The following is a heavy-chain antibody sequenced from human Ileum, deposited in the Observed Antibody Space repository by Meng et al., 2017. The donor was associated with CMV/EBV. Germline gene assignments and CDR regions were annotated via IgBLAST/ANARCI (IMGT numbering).Heavy chain of an antibody. Sequence: SETLSLTCTVSGGSIISDYYWGWIRQPPGKGLEWIGSIYSGGTTNYNPSLRSRVTISVDTSKSQFSLRLSSVTAADTAFYYCAQGALWGQGTLVTVSS. V-gene: IGHV4-39*01. CDR2: IYSGGTT. D-gene: IGHD3-16*01. J-gene: IGHJ4*02. CDR1: GGSIISDYY. CDR3: AQGAL.